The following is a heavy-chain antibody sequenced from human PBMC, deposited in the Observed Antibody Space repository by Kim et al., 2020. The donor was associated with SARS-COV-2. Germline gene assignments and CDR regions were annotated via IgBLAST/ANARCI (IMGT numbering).Heavy chain of an antibody. CDR1: GGSVSSGSYY. Sequence: SETLSLTCTVSGGSVSSGSYYWSWIRQPPGKGLEWIGDIYYSGSTNYNPSLKSRVTISVDTSKNQFSLKLSSVTAADTAVYYCARGGYYDSSGYNDYWGQGTLVTVSS. D-gene: IGHD3-22*01. J-gene: IGHJ4*02. CDR2: IYYSGST. V-gene: IGHV4-61*01. CDR3: ARGGYYDSSGYNDY.